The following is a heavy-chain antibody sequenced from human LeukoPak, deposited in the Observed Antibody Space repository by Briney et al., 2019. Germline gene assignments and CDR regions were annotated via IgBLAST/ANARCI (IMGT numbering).Heavy chain of an antibody. CDR3: ARWTRYGSGSYYLYY. V-gene: IGHV5-51*01. J-gene: IGHJ4*02. CDR2: IYPDDSDT. CDR1: GYSFSNYW. D-gene: IGHD3-10*01. Sequence: GESLKISCKGSGYSFSNYWIGWVRQMPGKGLEWMGIIYPDDSDTRYSPSFQGQVTISADKSITTAYLQWYSLKASDTAVYYCARWTRYGSGSYYLYYWGQGTLVTVSS.